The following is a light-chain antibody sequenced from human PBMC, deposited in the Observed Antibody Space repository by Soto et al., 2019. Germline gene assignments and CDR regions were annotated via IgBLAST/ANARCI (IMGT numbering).Light chain of an antibody. V-gene: IGKV3-20*01. J-gene: IGKJ1*01. Sequence: EIGLTQSPGTLSLSPGERATLSCRASHTISSSYLAWYQQKPAQAPRLLMYGISRRATGIPDRFSGSGSGTDFTLTITRLEPEDFAVYYCQQYVTSSPRTFGQGTKVEIK. CDR1: HTISSSY. CDR2: GIS. CDR3: QQYVTSSPRT.